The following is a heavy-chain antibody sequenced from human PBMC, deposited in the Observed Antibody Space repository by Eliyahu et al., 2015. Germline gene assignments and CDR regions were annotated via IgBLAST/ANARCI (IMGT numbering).Heavy chain of an antibody. CDR3: AKGRQWELPLDF. CDR1: XFXFGRXA. Sequence: EVQLLESGGGLVQPGGSLRLSCAASXFXFGRXAMXWVRQAPGEGLEWVXAXSISDSKKYYADSVKGRFTISRDNSQNTLYLQMNSLRAEDTAVYFCAKGRQWELPLDFWGQGTLVTVSS. CDR2: XSISDSKK. J-gene: IGHJ4*02. V-gene: IGHV3-23*01. D-gene: IGHD1-26*01.